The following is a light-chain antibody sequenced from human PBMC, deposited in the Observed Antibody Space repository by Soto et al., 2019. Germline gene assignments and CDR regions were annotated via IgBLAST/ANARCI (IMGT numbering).Light chain of an antibody. V-gene: IGKV1-9*01. CDR1: QGIGTY. J-gene: IGKJ1*01. Sequence: IQLTQSPSSLSASVVDRVTVTGLASQGIGTYLVWYQQKSGKAPTVLIYASSTLQTGVPSRFSGSGSGTDFSLTLSSLHPEDVATYYCQQVDSYPRTFGQGTKV. CDR2: ASS. CDR3: QQVDSYPRT.